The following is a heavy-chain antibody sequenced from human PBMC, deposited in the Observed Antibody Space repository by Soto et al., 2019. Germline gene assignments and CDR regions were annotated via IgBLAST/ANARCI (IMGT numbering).Heavy chain of an antibody. J-gene: IGHJ4*02. V-gene: IGHV4-34*01. Sequence: SETLSLTCAVYGGSFSGYYWSWIRQPPGKGLEWIGEINHSGNTNYNPSLKSRVTISVDTSKNQLFLNLSSVTAADTAMYYCARHHVRGRTIAGAAEFWGQGTLVTVSS. D-gene: IGHD6-13*01. CDR3: ARHHVRGRTIAGAAEF. CDR2: INHSGNT. CDR1: GGSFSGYY.